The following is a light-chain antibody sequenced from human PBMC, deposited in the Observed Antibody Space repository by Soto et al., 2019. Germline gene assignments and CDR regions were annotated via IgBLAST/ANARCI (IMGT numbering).Light chain of an antibody. CDR3: QQYNNWPGT. CDR2: GAS. Sequence: EVVVTQSPATLSVSPGERATLSCRASQSLNRDLAWYQQKPGQSPRLLIFGASIRATGIPARFSGSGSGTEFTLTIGSLQSEDCALYYCQQYNNWPGTFGQGTRWIS. CDR1: QSLNRD. V-gene: IGKV3-15*01. J-gene: IGKJ1*01.